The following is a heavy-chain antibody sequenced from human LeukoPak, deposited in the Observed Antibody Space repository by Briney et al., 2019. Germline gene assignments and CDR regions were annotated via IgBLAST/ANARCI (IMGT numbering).Heavy chain of an antibody. Sequence: ASVKVSCKASGYTFTGYYMHWVRQAPGQGLEWMGWINPNNGGTNYAQKFQGRVTMTRDTSISTAYMELSRLRSDDTAVYYCARGVKCSSTSCYARGTAYRHNWFDPWGQGTLVTVSS. J-gene: IGHJ5*02. CDR2: INPNNGGT. D-gene: IGHD2-2*01. V-gene: IGHV1-2*02. CDR1: GYTFTGYY. CDR3: ARGVKCSSTSCYARGTAYRHNWFDP.